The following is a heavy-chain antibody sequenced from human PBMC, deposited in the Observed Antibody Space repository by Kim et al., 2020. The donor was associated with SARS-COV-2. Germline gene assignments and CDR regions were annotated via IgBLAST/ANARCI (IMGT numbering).Heavy chain of an antibody. Sequence: GSLRLSCAASGFTFSSYAMSWVRQAPGKGLEWVSAISGSGGSTYYADSVKGRFTISRDNSKNTLYLQMNSLRAEDTAVYYCAKVRNDYGDYEDAFDIWGQGTMVTVSS. CDR3: AKVRNDYGDYEDAFDI. CDR1: GFTFSSYA. CDR2: ISGSGGST. V-gene: IGHV3-23*01. D-gene: IGHD4-17*01. J-gene: IGHJ3*02.